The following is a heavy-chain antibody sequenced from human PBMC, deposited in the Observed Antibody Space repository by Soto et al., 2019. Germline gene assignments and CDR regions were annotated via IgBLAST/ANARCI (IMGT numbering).Heavy chain of an antibody. V-gene: IGHV4-59*01. CDR3: ARVDYDFWSGSLDY. CDR1: GGSISSYY. J-gene: IGHJ4*02. D-gene: IGHD3-3*01. CDR2: IYYSGST. Sequence: SETLSLTCTVSGGSISSYYWSWIRQPPGKGLEWVGYIYYSGSTNYNPSLKSRVTISVDTSKNQFSLKLSSVTAADTAVYYCARVDYDFWSGSLDYWGQGTLVTVSS.